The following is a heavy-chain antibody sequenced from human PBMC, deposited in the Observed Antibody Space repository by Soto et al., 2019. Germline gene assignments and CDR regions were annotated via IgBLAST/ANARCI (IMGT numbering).Heavy chain of an antibody. J-gene: IGHJ3*02. V-gene: IGHV1-2*04. Sequence: QVQLVQSGAEVKKPGASVKVSCKASGYTFTGYYMHWVRQAPGQGLEWMGWINPNSGGTNYAKKFQGWVNMTRETSISTAYMELSRLRSDDTAVYYCAREGRIFCSGGSCYSMAFDIWGQGTMVTVSS. CDR3: AREGRIFCSGGSCYSMAFDI. CDR1: GYTFTGYY. D-gene: IGHD2-15*01. CDR2: INPNSGGT.